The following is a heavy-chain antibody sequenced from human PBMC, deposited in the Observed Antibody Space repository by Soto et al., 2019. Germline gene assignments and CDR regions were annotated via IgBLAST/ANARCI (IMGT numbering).Heavy chain of an antibody. J-gene: IGHJ6*03. V-gene: IGHV2-5*02. CDR1: GFSLSTSGVG. CDR3: AHRQESSSLGIYYYYYMDV. D-gene: IGHD6-13*01. CDR2: IYWDDDK. Sequence: SGPTLVNPTQTLTLTCTFSGFSLSTSGVGVGWIRQPPGKALEWLALIYWDDDKRYSPSLKSRLTITKDTSKNQVVLTMTNMDPVDTATYYCAHRQESSSLGIYYYYYMDVWGKGTTVTVS.